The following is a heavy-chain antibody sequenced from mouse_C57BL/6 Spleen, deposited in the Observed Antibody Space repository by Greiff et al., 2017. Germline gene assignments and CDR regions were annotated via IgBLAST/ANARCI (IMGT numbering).Heavy chain of an antibody. CDR3: AKNSYYSKGYWYFDV. V-gene: IGHV2-5*01. CDR1: GFSLTSYG. Sequence: QVQLKESGPGLVQPSQSLSITCTVSGFSLTSYGVHWVRQSPGKGLEWLGVIWRGGSTDYNAAFMSRLSITKDNSKSQVFFKMNSLQADDTAIYYCAKNSYYSKGYWYFDVWGTGTTVTVSS. CDR2: IWRGGST. D-gene: IGHD2-5*01. J-gene: IGHJ1*03.